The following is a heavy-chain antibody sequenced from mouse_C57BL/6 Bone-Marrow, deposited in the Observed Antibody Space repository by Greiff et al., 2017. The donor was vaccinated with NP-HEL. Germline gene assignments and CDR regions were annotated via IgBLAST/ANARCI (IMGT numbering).Heavy chain of an antibody. J-gene: IGHJ3*01. V-gene: IGHV14-3*01. Sequence: VQLKQSVAELVRPGASVKLSCTASGFNIKNTYMHWVKQRPEQGLEWIGRIDPANGHTKYAPKFQGKATITADKTSNTAYLQLSSVTSEDTSSYYCARSRWLQREALFAYWGKGTLVTVSA. CDR2: IDPANGHT. CDR3: ARSRWLQREALFAY. D-gene: IGHD2-2*01. CDR1: GFNIKNTY.